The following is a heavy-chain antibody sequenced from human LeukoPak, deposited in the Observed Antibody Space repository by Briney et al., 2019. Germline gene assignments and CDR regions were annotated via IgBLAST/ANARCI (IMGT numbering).Heavy chain of an antibody. Sequence: GGSLRLSCAASGFTFSSHAMSWVRQAPGKGLEWVSYISSSGSTIYYADSVKGRFTISRDNAKNSLYLQMNSLRAEDTAVYYCARDSRYYGMDVWGQGTTVTVSS. V-gene: IGHV3-48*04. CDR2: ISSSGSTI. CDR3: ARDSRYYGMDV. CDR1: GFTFSSHA. J-gene: IGHJ6*02.